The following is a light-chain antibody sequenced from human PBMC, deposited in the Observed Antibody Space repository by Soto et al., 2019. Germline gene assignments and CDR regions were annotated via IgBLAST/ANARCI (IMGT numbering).Light chain of an antibody. CDR2: EVS. Sequence: QSVLTQPPSASGSPGQSVTISCTGTSSDVGGYNYISWYQHHPGKAPKLMIYEVSKRPSGVPDRFSGSKSGNTASLTVSGLQAVDEADYYCSSYAGSNNYVVFGGGTKLTVL. J-gene: IGLJ2*01. CDR3: SSYAGSNNYVV. CDR1: SSDVGGYNY. V-gene: IGLV2-8*01.